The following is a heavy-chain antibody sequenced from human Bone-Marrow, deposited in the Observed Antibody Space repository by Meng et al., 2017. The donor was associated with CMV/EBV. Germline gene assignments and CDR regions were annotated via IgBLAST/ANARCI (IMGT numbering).Heavy chain of an antibody. CDR2: ISGSGGST. J-gene: IGHJ4*02. D-gene: IGHD3-16*01. CDR1: GFTFSSYA. CDR3: AKDWGRAVRGLGNDD. Sequence: GESLKISCAASGFTFSSYAMSWVRQAPGKGLEWVSAISGSGGSTYYADSVKGRFTISRDNSKNTPYLQMNSLRAEDTAVYYCAKDWGRAVRGLGNDDWGQGTLVTVSS. V-gene: IGHV3-23*01.